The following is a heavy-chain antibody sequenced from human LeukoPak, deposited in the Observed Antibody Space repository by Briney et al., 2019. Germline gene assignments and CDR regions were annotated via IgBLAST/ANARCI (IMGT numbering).Heavy chain of an antibody. D-gene: IGHD3-10*01. J-gene: IGHJ4*02. CDR2: IYYSGTT. CDR1: GGSISSTIYY. Sequence: PSETLSLTCSVSGGSISSTIYYWGWIRQPPGKGLEWIGSIYYSGTTYYNPSLKSRVTISVDTSKNQFSLKLSSVTAADTAVYYCARHDGKDIPGSSIDYWGQGTLVTVSS. V-gene: IGHV4-39*01. CDR3: ARHDGKDIPGSSIDY.